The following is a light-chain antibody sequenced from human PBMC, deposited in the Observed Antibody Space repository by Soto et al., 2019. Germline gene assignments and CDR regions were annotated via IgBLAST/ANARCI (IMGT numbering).Light chain of an antibody. CDR2: GNS. Sequence: QSVLTQPPSVSGAPGQRVTISCTGGSSNIGAGYDVHWYQQLPGTAPKLLIYGNSNRPSGAPDRFSGSKSGTSASLAITGLQAEDEADYYCQSYDSSLSGSYVFGTGTKVTVL. J-gene: IGLJ1*01. CDR1: SSNIGAGYD. V-gene: IGLV1-40*01. CDR3: QSYDSSLSGSYV.